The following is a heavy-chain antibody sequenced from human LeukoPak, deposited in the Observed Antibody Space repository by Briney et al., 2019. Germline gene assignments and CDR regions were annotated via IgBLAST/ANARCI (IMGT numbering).Heavy chain of an antibody. V-gene: IGHV1-18*01. CDR2: INSYTGTT. CDR1: GYTFNSYG. CDR3: ARGKTIRVADPFDY. Sequence: GASVKVSCKASGYTFNSYGISWVRQAPGQGLEWMGWINSYTGTTNYVQKFQGRVTMTTDTSMSIAYIELRSLRSDATAVYYCARGKTIRVADPFDYWGQGTLVTVSS. D-gene: IGHD6-19*01. J-gene: IGHJ4*02.